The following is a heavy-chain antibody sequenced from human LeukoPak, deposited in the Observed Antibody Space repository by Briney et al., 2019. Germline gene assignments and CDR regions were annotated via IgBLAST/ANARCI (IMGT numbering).Heavy chain of an antibody. CDR2: IYNDGST. D-gene: IGHD3-16*01. V-gene: IGHV4-4*07. CDR3: AKAGGGTFDP. Sequence: SETLSLTCTVSGAHIYNFYWSWLRQPAGKGLEWIGHIYNDGSTKYNPSLKSRVTLSADVSTDKFSLNPTSVTPADTAVYYCAKAGGGTFDPWGPGTLVIVSS. J-gene: IGHJ5*02. CDR1: GAHIYNFY.